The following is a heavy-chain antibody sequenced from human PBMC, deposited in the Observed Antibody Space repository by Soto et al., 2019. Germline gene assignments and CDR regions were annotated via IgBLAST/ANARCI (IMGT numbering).Heavy chain of an antibody. CDR3: ARGFPTVPTWLLFDS. CDR2: IWYDGSNK. J-gene: IGHJ4*02. Sequence: GGSLRLSCAASGFTFSNYGMHWVRQAPGKGLEWVAVIWYDGSNKYYADSVKGRFTISRDNSKNTLSLQMNSLRAGDTAVYYCARGFPTVPTWLLFDSWGQGALVTVSS. D-gene: IGHD4-17*01. CDR1: GFTFSNYG. V-gene: IGHV3-33*01.